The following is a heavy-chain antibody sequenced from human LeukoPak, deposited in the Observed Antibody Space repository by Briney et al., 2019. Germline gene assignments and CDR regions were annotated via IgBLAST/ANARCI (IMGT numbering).Heavy chain of an antibody. CDR2: ISNGADRT. V-gene: IGHV3-23*01. Sequence: PGGSLRLSCVASGFTFTSYAMNWVRQAPGKGLEWVSIISNGADRTYYADSVKGRFTISRDNSKNTLYLQMNNLRAEDTAVYYCAKDRSPYDHEAFDIWGQGTMVTVSS. CDR1: GFTFTSYA. J-gene: IGHJ3*02. CDR3: AKDRSPYDHEAFDI. D-gene: IGHD3-3*01.